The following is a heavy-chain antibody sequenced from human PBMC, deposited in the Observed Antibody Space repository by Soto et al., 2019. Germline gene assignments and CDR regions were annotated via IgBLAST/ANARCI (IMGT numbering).Heavy chain of an antibody. D-gene: IGHD2-15*01. V-gene: IGHV3-30*18. CDR3: AKETYSGPLDY. CDR1: GFTFSSYG. CDR2: ISYDGSNK. J-gene: IGHJ4*02. Sequence: QVQLVESGGGVVQPGRSLRLSCAASGFTFSSYGMHWVRQAPGKGLEWVAVISYDGSNKYYADSVKGRFTISRDNSKNTVYRQMISLRARDPAVYYCAKETYSGPLDYWGQRTLVTVSS.